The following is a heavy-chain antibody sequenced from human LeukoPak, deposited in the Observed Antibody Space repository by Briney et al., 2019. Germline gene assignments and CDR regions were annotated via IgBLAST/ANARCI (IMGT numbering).Heavy chain of an antibody. CDR1: GFTLRSXX. V-gene: IGHV3-7*03. CDR2: IKQXGSEK. J-gene: IGHJ4*02. Sequence: PGGSLRLSXAASGFTLRSXXXXXVRQXPXXXXXXVANIKQXGSEKYIVDXVKXXXTXSRDNAKNSVYLQMNSLRVEDTAVYYCVRDGSSGWHFDYWGQGALVTVSS. CDR3: VRDGSSGWHFDY. D-gene: IGHD6-19*01.